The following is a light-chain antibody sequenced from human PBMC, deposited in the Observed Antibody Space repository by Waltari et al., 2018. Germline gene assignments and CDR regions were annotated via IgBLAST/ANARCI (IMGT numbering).Light chain of an antibody. V-gene: IGKV1-39*01. CDR3: QQTYSTPGYT. J-gene: IGKJ2*01. CDR1: QSISTY. Sequence: DIQMTQSPSSLSASVGDRVTITCRASQSISTYLNWYQQKPGKAPKLLIYAASSLQSGVPLRFSGSGSGTDFTLTISSLQPEDFATYSCQQTYSTPGYTFGQGTKLEIK. CDR2: AAS.